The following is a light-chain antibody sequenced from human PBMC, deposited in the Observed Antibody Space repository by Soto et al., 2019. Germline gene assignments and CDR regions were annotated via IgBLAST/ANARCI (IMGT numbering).Light chain of an antibody. CDR2: EVS. CDR3: RSYTSSSTRV. Sequence: QSALTQPASVSGSPGQSITISCTGTSSDVGGYNYVSWYQHHPGKVPKLMIYEVSNRPSGVSNRFSGSKSGNTASLTISGLHAEDTADYYCRSYTSSSTRVFGTGTKLTVL. V-gene: IGLV2-14*01. J-gene: IGLJ1*01. CDR1: SSDVGGYNY.